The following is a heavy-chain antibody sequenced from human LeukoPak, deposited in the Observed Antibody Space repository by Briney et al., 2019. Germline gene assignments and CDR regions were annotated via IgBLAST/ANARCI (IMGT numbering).Heavy chain of an antibody. V-gene: IGHV4-61*10. CDR3: ARGYSYTNFDY. J-gene: IGHJ4*02. Sequence: PSETLSLTCTVSGGSVSSATYYWSWIRQPAGVGLEWIGRIYGSGTTNYNPSLKSRVTISLDASENQFSLKLSSVTAADTAVYYCARGYSYTNFDYWGQGTLVTVSS. CDR2: IYGSGTT. D-gene: IGHD5-18*01. CDR1: GGSVSSATYY.